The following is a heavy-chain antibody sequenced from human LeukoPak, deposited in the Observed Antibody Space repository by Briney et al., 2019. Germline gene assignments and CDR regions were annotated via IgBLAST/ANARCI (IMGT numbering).Heavy chain of an antibody. V-gene: IGHV4-39*07. CDR2: IYYSVTT. J-gene: IGHJ4*02. Sequence: SETLSLTCTVSGGSISSSSYYWGWIRQPPGKGLEWIGGIYYSVTTYYNPSLKSRVTISVDTSKNQFSLKLNSVTAADTAVYYCARDRLRWPKIDYWGQGTLVTVSS. D-gene: IGHD4-23*01. CDR3: ARDRLRWPKIDY. CDR1: GGSISSSSYY.